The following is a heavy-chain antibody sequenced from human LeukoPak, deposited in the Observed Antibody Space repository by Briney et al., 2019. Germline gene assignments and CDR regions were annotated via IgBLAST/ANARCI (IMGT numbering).Heavy chain of an antibody. CDR2: IYTSGST. CDR1: GGSISSYY. D-gene: IGHD2-2*01. V-gene: IGHV4-4*07. J-gene: IGHJ6*03. Sequence: SETLSLTCTVSGGSISSYYWSWIRQPAGKGLEWIGRIYTSGSTNYNPSLKSRVTMSVDTSKNQFSLKLSSVAAADTAVYYCARDLGYCSSTSCYYYYYMDVWGKGTTVTVSS. CDR3: ARDLGYCSSTSCYYYYYMDV.